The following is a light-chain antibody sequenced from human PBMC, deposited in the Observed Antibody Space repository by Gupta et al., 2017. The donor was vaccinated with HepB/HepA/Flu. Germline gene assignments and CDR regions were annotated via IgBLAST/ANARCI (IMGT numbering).Light chain of an antibody. CDR1: QDVHTN. CDR3: QQYNNWPWT. CDR2: GAS. Sequence: EIVMTQSPATLSVSPGERVAFSCRASQDVHTNLAWMQQKPGQAPKVLFYGASDRATGVPASFIGSGSRTEFTLTITSLQSEDVAVYVCQQYNNWPWTFGQGTKVEI. V-gene: IGKV3-15*01. J-gene: IGKJ1*01.